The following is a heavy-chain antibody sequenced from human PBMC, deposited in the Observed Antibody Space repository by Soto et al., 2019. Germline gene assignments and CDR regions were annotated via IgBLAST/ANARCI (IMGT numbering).Heavy chain of an antibody. CDR2: ISYSGDRQ. CDR1: GVTLSDYA. CDR3: ARTPAAMITDRYNWFDS. Sequence: PGWSLRLSCVASGVTLSDYAMHWARRIPGKGLEWVAVISYSGDRQYYAESVKGRFTISRDNSKKTLYLQMFSLTSEDSAVFYCARTPAAMITDRYNWFDSWGPGTQVTVSS. V-gene: IGHV3-30*01. D-gene: IGHD3-16*01. J-gene: IGHJ5*01.